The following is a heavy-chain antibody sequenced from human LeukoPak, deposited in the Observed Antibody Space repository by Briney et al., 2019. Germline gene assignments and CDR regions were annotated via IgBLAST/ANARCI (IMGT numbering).Heavy chain of an antibody. Sequence: ASVKVSCKASGYTFTGYYMHWVRQAPGQGLEWMGWINPNSGGTNYAQKFQGRVTMTRDTSISTAYMELSRLRSDDTAVYYRARTKWLRLGPSDYWGQGTLVTVSS. D-gene: IGHD5-12*01. CDR3: ARTKWLRLGPSDY. CDR1: GYTFTGYY. J-gene: IGHJ4*02. V-gene: IGHV1-2*02. CDR2: INPNSGGT.